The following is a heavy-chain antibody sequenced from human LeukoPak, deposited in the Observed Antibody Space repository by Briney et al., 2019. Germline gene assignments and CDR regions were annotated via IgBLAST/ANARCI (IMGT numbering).Heavy chain of an antibody. CDR3: ASLTSQYDY. Sequence: GGSLRLSCAASGLTFSNYWMQWVRQAPGKGLVWVSRINNYGSITTYADSVKGRFTTSRDNAKNTLYLQMNSLRAEDTAVYYCASLTSQYDYWGLGTLVTVSS. J-gene: IGHJ4*02. D-gene: IGHD3-10*01. CDR2: INNYGSIT. V-gene: IGHV3-74*03. CDR1: GLTFSNYW.